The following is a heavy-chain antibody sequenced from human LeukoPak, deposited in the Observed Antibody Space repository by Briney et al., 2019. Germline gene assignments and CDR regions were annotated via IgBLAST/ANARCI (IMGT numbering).Heavy chain of an antibody. CDR3: AKDQVLTGYYKSPFDY. V-gene: IGHV3-23*01. CDR2: ISGSGGAS. CDR1: GFTFSSYA. Sequence: GGSLRLSCAASGFTFSSYAMSWVRQAPGKGLEWVSGISGSGGASYYADSVKGRFTISRDNSKNTLYLQMNSLRAEDTAVYYCAKDQVLTGYYKSPFDYWGQGTLVTVSS. J-gene: IGHJ4*02. D-gene: IGHD3-9*01.